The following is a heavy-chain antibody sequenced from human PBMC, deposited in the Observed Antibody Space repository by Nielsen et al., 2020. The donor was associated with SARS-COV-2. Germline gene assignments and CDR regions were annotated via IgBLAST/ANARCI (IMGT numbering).Heavy chain of an antibody. CDR1: GFTFGDYA. CDR3: TRTTVVTRYFDY. J-gene: IGHJ4*02. D-gene: IGHD4-23*01. V-gene: IGHV3-49*03. Sequence: GESLKISCTASGFTFGDYAMSWFRQAPGKGLEWVGFIRSKAYGGTTEYAVSVKGRFTISRDDSKSIAYLQMNSLKTEDTAVYYCTRTTVVTRYFDYWGQGTLVTVSS. CDR2: IRSKAYGGTT.